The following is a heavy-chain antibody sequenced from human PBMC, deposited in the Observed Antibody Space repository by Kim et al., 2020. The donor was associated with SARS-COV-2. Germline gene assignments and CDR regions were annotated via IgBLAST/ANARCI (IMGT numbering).Heavy chain of an antibody. Sequence: GGSLRLSCAASGFTFSSYAMNWVRQAPGKGLEWVSAISGSGGSTYYADSVKGRFTISRDNSKNTLYLQMNSLRAEDTAVYYCAKDRGSGYDSYYYYGMDVWGQGTTVTVSS. CDR3: AKDRGSGYDSYYYYGMDV. D-gene: IGHD5-12*01. CDR1: GFTFSSYA. V-gene: IGHV3-23*01. J-gene: IGHJ6*02. CDR2: ISGSGGST.